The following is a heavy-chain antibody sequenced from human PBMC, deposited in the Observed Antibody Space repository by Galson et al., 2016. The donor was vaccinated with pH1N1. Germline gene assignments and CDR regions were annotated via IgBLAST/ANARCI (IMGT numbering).Heavy chain of an antibody. V-gene: IGHV3-7*04. CDR2: IGQDGSKI. CDR1: GFSISTYW. CDR3: SRAIGAADSL. J-gene: IGHJ4*02. D-gene: IGHD6-13*01. Sequence: SLRLSCAASGFSISTYWMTWVRQAPGKGLEWVANIGQDGSKIYYVDSVKGRFTISRDHAKNSLYLQMNSLRREDTAVYYCSRAIGAADSLWGQGTLVTVSS.